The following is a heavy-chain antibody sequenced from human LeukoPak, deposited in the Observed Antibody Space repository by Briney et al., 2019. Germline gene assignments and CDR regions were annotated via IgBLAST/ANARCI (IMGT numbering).Heavy chain of an antibody. V-gene: IGHV1-46*01. CDR2: IYPRDDST. J-gene: IGHJ4*02. CDR3: ARDQEAFDY. Sequence: ASVTVSFKASGYSFTSNYIHWVRQAPGQGLEWMGMIYPRDDSTSYAQKFQGRVTVTRDTSTSTVHMELSGLRSEDTAVYYCARDQEAFDYWGQGTLVTVSS. CDR1: GYSFTSNY.